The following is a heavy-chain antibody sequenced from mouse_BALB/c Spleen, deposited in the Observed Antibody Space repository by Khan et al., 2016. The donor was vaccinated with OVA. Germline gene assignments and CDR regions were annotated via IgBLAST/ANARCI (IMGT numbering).Heavy chain of an antibody. CDR2: IWAGGST. Sequence: QVQLKESGPGLVAPSQSLSITCTVSGFSLTSYGVHWVRQPPGKGLEWLGVIWAGGSTNYKSALMSRLSISKDNSKIQVFVKMNRLQTDDTAMYYCARLEDIWGQGTTLTVSS. D-gene: IGHD1-3*01. V-gene: IGHV2-9*02. CDR3: ARLEDI. J-gene: IGHJ2*01. CDR1: GFSLTSYG.